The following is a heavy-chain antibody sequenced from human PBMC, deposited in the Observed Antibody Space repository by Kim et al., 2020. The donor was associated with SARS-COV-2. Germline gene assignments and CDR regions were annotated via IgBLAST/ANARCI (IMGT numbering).Heavy chain of an antibody. CDR3: AKDQTYNGLWTGSKGGYFYYVLEA. CDR2: ISYDGRNI. D-gene: IGHD3-3*01. V-gene: IGHV3-30*18. CDR1: GFTFNNYG. J-gene: IGHJ6*01. Sequence: GGSLRLSCAASGFTFNNYGMHWVRQAPGKGLEWVALISYDGRNIYYADSVKGRFTISRDNSKDTVYLQMDSLRNEDTAVYYCAKDQTYNGLWTGSKGGYFYYVLEAWGQGTTVTVSS.